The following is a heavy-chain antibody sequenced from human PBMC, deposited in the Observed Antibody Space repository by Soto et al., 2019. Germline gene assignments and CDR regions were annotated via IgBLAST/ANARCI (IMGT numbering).Heavy chain of an antibody. V-gene: IGHV3-7*01. CDR3: ARVGLAYYYDSSGYYYFDY. D-gene: IGHD3-22*01. CDR1: GFTFSSYW. CDR2: IKQDGSEK. J-gene: IGHJ4*02. Sequence: GWSLRLSCAASGFTFSSYWMSWVRQAPGKGLEWVANIKQDGSEKYYVDSVKGRFTISRDNAKNSLYLQMNSLRAEDTAVYYCARVGLAYYYDSSGYYYFDYWGQGTLVTVSS.